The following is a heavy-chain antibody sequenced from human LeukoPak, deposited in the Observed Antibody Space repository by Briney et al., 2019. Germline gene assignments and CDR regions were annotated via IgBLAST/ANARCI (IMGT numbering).Heavy chain of an antibody. D-gene: IGHD3-22*01. CDR2: INPSGGST. V-gene: IGHV1-46*01. CDR3: ARNGVYYDTSGYYYFDY. CDR1: GYTFTSYY. Sequence: ASVKVSCKASGYTFTSYYMHWVRQAPGQGLEWMGIINPSGGSTSYAQKFQGRVTMTRDTSTSTVYMELSSLRSEDTAVYYCARNGVYYDTSGYYYFDYWGQGTLVTVSS. J-gene: IGHJ4*02.